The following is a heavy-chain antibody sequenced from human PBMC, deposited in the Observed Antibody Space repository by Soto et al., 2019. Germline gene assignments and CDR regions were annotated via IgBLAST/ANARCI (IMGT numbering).Heavy chain of an antibody. D-gene: IGHD3-10*01. Sequence: QLQLKESGPGLVKPSETLSLTCAVSGGSISTNNWWTWLRQPPGKGLEWIGEIHHTGSTNYNPSLKSRVYISVDKSNKQFSVRLTSISAADTAVYFCARGSMVRGVPPESWGQGTLVTVSS. CDR3: ARGSMVRGVPPES. CDR1: GGSISTNNW. V-gene: IGHV4-4*02. CDR2: IHHTGST. J-gene: IGHJ5*02.